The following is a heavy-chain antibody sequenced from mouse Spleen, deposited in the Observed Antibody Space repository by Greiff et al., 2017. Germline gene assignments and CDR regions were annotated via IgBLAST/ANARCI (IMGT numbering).Heavy chain of an antibody. CDR3: ARQEALLRSSWFAY. CDR1: GFAFSSYD. V-gene: IGHV5-12-1*01. Sequence: EVQRVESGGGLVKPGGSLKLSCAASGFAFSSYDMSWVRQTPEKRLEWVAYISSGGGSTYYPDTVKGRFTISRDNAKNTLYLQMSSLKSEDTAMYYCARQEALLRSSWFAYWGQGTLVTVSA. J-gene: IGHJ3*01. D-gene: IGHD1-1*01. CDR2: ISSGGGST.